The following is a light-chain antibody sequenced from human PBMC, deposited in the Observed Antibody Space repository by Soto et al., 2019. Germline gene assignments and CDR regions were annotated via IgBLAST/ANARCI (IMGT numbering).Light chain of an antibody. CDR2: EVS. V-gene: IGLV2-14*01. CDR1: SSDVGGYNY. J-gene: IGLJ3*02. CDR3: SSYTSSSPNWV. Sequence: QSALTQPASVSGSPGQSITISCTGTSSDVGGYNYVSWYQQHPGKAPKLMIYEVSNRPSGVSNRFSGSKSGNTASLTISGLQAEDEADYYCSSYTSSSPNWVFGGGIKLTVL.